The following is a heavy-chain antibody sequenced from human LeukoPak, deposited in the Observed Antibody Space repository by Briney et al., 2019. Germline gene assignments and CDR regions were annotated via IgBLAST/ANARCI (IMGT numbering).Heavy chain of an antibody. Sequence: GGSLRLSCAASGFTFSDYYMSWIRQAPGKGLEWVSYISSSGSTIYYADSVKGRFTISRDNAKNSLYLQMNSLRAEDTAVYYCARESAPYSSSWEKGWYFDLWGRGTLVTVSS. CDR1: GFTFSDYY. CDR3: ARESAPYSSSWEKGWYFDL. D-gene: IGHD6-13*01. CDR2: ISSSGSTI. J-gene: IGHJ2*01. V-gene: IGHV3-11*04.